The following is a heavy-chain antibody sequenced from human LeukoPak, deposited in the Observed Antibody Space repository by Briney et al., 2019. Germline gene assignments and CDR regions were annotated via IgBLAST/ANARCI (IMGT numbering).Heavy chain of an antibody. CDR3: ARGEPTLAFDI. V-gene: IGHV4-39*07. Sequence: PSETLSLTCTVSGGSIYSSTYYWGWIRQTPGKGLEWIGSIHHSGSTYYNPSLKSRVTISVDTSKNQFSLKLSSVTAADTAVYYCARGEPTLAFDIWGQGTMVTVSS. J-gene: IGHJ3*02. CDR2: IHHSGST. CDR1: GGSIYSSTYY.